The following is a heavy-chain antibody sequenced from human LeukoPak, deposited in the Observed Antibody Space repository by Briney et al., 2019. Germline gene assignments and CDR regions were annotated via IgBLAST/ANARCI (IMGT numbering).Heavy chain of an antibody. CDR2: INPNSGGT. V-gene: IGHV1-2*02. D-gene: IGHD3-10*01. CDR3: ARGSGYYGSGSYSRNYYYMDV. Sequence: ASVKVSCKASGYTFTSYDINWVRQATGQGLERMGWINPNSGGTNYSQKFQGRVTMTRDTSISTAYMELSRLRSDDTAVYYCARGSGYYGSGSYSRNYYYMDVWGKGTTVTVSS. J-gene: IGHJ6*03. CDR1: GYTFTSYD.